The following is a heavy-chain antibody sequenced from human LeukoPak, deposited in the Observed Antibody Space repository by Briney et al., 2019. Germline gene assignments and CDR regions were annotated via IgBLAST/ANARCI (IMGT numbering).Heavy chain of an antibody. J-gene: IGHJ4*02. CDR2: INPSGGST. V-gene: IGHV1-46*01. D-gene: IGHD3-10*01. CDR3: AKVSGLLWFGELLLGEYYFDY. Sequence: ASVKVSCKASGYTFTSYYMHWVRQAPGQGLEWMGIINPSGGSTSYAQKFQGRVTMTRDTSTSTVYMELSSLRAEDTAVYYCAKVSGLLWFGELLLGEYYFDYWGQGTLVTVSS. CDR1: GYTFTSYY.